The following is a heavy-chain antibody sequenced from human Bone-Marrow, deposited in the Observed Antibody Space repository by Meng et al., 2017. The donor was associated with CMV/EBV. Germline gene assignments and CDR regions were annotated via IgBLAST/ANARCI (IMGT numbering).Heavy chain of an antibody. CDR3: ARHGLSYYYYGMDV. CDR2: INWNGGST. J-gene: IGHJ6*02. D-gene: IGHD3-16*02. CDR1: GFIFDDYG. V-gene: IGHV3-20*04. Sequence: GESLKISCAASGFIFDDYGMSWVRQAPGKGLEWVSGINWNGGSTGYADSVKGRFTISRDNAKNSLYLQMNSLRAEDTAVYSCARHGLSYYYYGMDVWGQGTTVTVSS.